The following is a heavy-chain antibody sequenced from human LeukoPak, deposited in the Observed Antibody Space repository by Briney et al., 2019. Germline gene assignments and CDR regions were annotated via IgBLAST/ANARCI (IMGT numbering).Heavy chain of an antibody. D-gene: IGHD6-19*01. CDR2: ISYDGSNK. J-gene: IGHJ4*02. CDR3: ARDRDSSGWYEGFDY. CDR1: GFTFSSSA. Sequence: PPGRSLRLSCAASGFTFSSSAMPWVRQAPDKGLEWVAVISYDGSNKYYADSVKGRFTISRDNSKNTLYLQMNSLRADDTAVYYCARDRDSSGWYEGFDYWGQGTQVTVSS. V-gene: IGHV3-30-3*01.